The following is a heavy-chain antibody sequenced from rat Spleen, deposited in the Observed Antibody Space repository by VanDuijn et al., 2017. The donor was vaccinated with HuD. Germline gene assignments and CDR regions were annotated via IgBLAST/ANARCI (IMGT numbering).Heavy chain of an antibody. CDR2: IIYDGSST. CDR1: GFTFSDFA. J-gene: IGHJ2*01. V-gene: IGHV5-17*01. Sequence: EVQLVESGGGLVQPGRSLKLSCAASGFTFSDFAMAWVRQAPKKGLEWVATIIYDGSSTYYRDSVKGRFTISRDNAKSTLYLQMDSLRSEDTATYYCAKDGGNGNSGYDYFDYWGQGVMVTVSS. D-gene: IGHD4-3*01. CDR3: AKDGGNGNSGYDYFDY.